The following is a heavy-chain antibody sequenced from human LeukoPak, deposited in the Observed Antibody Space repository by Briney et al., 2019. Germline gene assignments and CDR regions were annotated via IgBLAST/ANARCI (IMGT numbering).Heavy chain of an antibody. CDR3: ARGPSAVGGGKIDY. V-gene: IGHV4-38-2*02. CDR1: GYSISSGYY. D-gene: IGHD6-19*01. J-gene: IGHJ4*02. Sequence: PSETLSLTCTVSGYSISSGYYWGWIRQPPGKGLEWIGSIYHSGSTYYNPSLKSRVTISVDTSKNQFSLKLTSVTAADTAVYYCARGPSAVGGGKIDYWGQGTLVTVSS. CDR2: IYHSGST.